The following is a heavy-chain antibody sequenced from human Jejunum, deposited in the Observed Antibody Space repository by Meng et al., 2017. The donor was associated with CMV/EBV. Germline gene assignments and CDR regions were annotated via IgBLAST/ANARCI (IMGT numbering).Heavy chain of an antibody. CDR2: IRYDGSDE. J-gene: IGHJ6*02. Sequence: WMSWVRQPPGKGLEWVTFIRYDGSDEYYADSVKGRFTISRDNSKNTLYLEMKSLGPEDTAVYYCAKGFCSGTDCYTDYYYGMDVWGQGTTVTVSS. CDR1: W. D-gene: IGHD2-2*02. CDR3: AKGFCSGTDCYTDYYYGMDV. V-gene: IGHV3-30*02.